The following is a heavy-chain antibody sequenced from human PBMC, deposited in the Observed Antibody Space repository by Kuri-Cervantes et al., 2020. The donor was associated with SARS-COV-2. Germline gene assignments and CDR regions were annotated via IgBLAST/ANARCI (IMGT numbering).Heavy chain of an antibody. CDR3: ASTILGLNSSGWYGYFDY. V-gene: IGHV1-69*05. CDR2: INPMFHKA. J-gene: IGHJ4*02. Sequence: SVKVSCKASGGAFSSYPLSWVRQAPGQGLEWMGEINPMFHKASFAEELQGRVTLTTDESTSTAYMELSSLRSEDTAVYYCASTILGLNSSGWYGYFDYWGQGTLVTDSS. D-gene: IGHD6-19*01. CDR1: GGAFSSYP.